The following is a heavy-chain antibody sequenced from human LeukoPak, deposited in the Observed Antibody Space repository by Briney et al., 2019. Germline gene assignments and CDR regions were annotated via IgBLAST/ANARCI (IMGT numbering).Heavy chain of an antibody. CDR2: IKSKTDGGTT. CDR3: NYYFGSGSRPQYGMDV. CDR1: GFTFSSYW. V-gene: IGHV3-15*01. Sequence: GGSLRLSCAASGFTFSSYWMSWVRQAPGKGLEWVGRIKSKTDGGTTDYAAPVKGRFTISRDDSKNTLYLQMNSLKTEDTAVYYCNYYFGSGSRPQYGMDVWGQGTTVTVSS. J-gene: IGHJ6*02. D-gene: IGHD3-10*01.